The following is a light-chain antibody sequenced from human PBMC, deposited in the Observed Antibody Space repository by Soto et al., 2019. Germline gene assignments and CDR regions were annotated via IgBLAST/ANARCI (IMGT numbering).Light chain of an antibody. V-gene: IGLV2-8*01. CDR1: SSDVGGYNY. Sequence: QSALTQTPSASGSPGQSVTISCTGTSSDVGGYNYVSWYQQHPGKAPKLMIYEVSKRPSGVPDRFSGSKSGNTASLTVSGLQAEDEADYYCSSYGGSNIVVFGGGTKLTVL. J-gene: IGLJ2*01. CDR3: SSYGGSNIVV. CDR2: EVS.